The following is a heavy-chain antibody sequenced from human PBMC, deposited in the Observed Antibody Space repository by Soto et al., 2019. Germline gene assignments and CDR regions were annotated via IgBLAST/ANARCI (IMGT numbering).Heavy chain of an antibody. V-gene: IGHV1-46*03. D-gene: IGHD3-10*01. CDR1: GYTFTSYY. Sequence: ASVKVSCKASGYTFTSYYMHWVRQAPGQGLEWMGIINPSGGSTSYAQKFQGRVTITRDTSTSTIYMELSSLKSEDTAIYYCTRGGRPLHYWGQGTLVTVSS. J-gene: IGHJ4*02. CDR2: INPSGGST. CDR3: TRGGRPLHY.